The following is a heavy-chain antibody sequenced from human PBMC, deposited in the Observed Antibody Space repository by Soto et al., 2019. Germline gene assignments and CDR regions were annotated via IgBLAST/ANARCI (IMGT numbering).Heavy chain of an antibody. Sequence: SVKVSCKASGGTFSSYAISWVRQAPGQGLEWMGGIIPIFGTANYAQKFQGRVTITADESTSTAYMELSSLRSEDTAVYYCARESSDCSSTSCYPRLNTPYMDVWGQGTTVTVS. CDR3: ARESSDCSSTSCYPRLNTPYMDV. V-gene: IGHV1-69*13. CDR1: GGTFSSYA. CDR2: IIPIFGTA. J-gene: IGHJ6*02. D-gene: IGHD2-2*01.